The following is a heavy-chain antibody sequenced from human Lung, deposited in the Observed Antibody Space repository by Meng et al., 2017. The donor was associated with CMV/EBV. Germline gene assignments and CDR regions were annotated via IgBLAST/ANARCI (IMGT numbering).Heavy chain of an antibody. D-gene: IGHD4-11*01. V-gene: IGHV3-11*04. CDR2: ISSSGSTI. CDR1: GFTFSDYY. J-gene: IGHJ4*02. CDR3: ARERYSNYGLGY. Sequence: SCAASGFTFSDYYMSWIRQAPGKGLEWVSYISSSGSTIYYADSVKGRFTVSRDNAKNSLYLQMNSLRAEDTAVYYCARERYSNYGLGYWGQGTLVTVSS.